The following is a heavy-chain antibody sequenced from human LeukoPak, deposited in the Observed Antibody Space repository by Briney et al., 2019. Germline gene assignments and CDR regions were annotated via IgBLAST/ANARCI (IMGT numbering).Heavy chain of an antibody. CDR2: INHSGST. CDR1: GGSFSGYY. V-gene: IGHV4-34*01. J-gene: IGHJ6*03. CDR3: ARGLFITIFGVVIPNMDV. D-gene: IGHD3-3*01. Sequence: PSETLSLTCAVYGGSFSGYYWSWIRQPPGKGLEWIGEINHSGSTNYNPSLKSRVTISVDTSKNQFSLKLSSVTAADTAVYYCARGLFITIFGVVIPNMDVWGKGTTVTVSS.